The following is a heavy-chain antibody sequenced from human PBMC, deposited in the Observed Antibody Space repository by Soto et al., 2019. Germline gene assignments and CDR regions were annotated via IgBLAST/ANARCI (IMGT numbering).Heavy chain of an antibody. V-gene: IGHV4-39*01. CDR3: ARRKHYDFWSGYYPEAAFDI. D-gene: IGHD3-3*01. Sequence: QLQLQESGPGLVKPSETLSLTCTVSGGSISSSSYYWGWIRQPPGKGLEWIGSIYYSGSTYYNPSLKSRVTISVDTSKNQFSLKLSSVTAADTAVYYCARRKHYDFWSGYYPEAAFDIWGQGTMVTVSS. CDR2: IYYSGST. CDR1: GGSISSSSYY. J-gene: IGHJ3*02.